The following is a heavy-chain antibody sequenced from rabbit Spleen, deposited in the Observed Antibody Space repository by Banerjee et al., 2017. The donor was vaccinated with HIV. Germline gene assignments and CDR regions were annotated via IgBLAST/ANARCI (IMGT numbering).Heavy chain of an antibody. V-gene: IGHV1S40*01. CDR3: ATYVDYDGAFNL. J-gene: IGHJ4*01. D-gene: IGHD2-1*01. CDR2: IAGSSSGFT. CDR1: GFSFSSSDY. Sequence: QSLEESGGGLVQPEGSLALTCKASGFSFSSSDYICWVRQAPGKGLEWISCIAGSSSGFTYSATWAKGRFTCSKTSSTTVTLQMTSLTAADMATYFCATYVDYDGAFNLWGQGTLVTVS.